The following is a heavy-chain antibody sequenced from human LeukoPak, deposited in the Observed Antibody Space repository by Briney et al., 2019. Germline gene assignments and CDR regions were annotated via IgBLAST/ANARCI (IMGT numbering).Heavy chain of an antibody. J-gene: IGHJ4*02. CDR2: ISSSSSYI. V-gene: IGHV3-21*04. D-gene: IGHD1-26*01. Sequence: KTGGSLRLSCAASGFTFSSYSMNWVRQAPGKGLEWVSSISSSSSYINYADSVKGRFTMSRDNSKNALYLQMNNLRAEDTAVYYCAKVVNSGNYYYFDYWGQGTLVTVSS. CDR3: AKVVNSGNYYYFDY. CDR1: GFTFSSYS.